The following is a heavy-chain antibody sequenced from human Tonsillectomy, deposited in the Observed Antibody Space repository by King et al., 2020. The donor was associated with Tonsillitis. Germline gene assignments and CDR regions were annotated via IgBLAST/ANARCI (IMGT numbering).Heavy chain of an antibody. V-gene: IGHV3-23*04. Sequence: VQLVESGGGLVQPGGSLRLFCAASGFTFSSYALNWVRQAPGKGLEWVSTISGSGGSTYYADSVKGRFTVSRDNSKNTLYLQMNSLRAEDTAVYYCAKGWRADPLDYWGQGTLVTVSS. CDR1: GFTFSSYA. J-gene: IGHJ4*02. D-gene: IGHD1-26*01. CDR2: ISGSGGST. CDR3: AKGWRADPLDY.